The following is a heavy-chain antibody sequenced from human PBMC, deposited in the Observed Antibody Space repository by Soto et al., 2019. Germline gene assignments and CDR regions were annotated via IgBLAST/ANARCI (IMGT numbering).Heavy chain of an antibody. Sequence: PSETLSLTCSVSGDSISISSYYWGWVRQPPGKGLEWIGSIHYSGSTHYNPSLQSRVTISGDASKKQFSLKLGSVTAADTAMYYCASTKDETLYFDYWGKGNLVTVLL. D-gene: IGHD2-15*01. V-gene: IGHV4-39*01. CDR3: ASTKDETLYFDY. CDR1: GDSISISSYY. J-gene: IGHJ4*02. CDR2: IHYSGST.